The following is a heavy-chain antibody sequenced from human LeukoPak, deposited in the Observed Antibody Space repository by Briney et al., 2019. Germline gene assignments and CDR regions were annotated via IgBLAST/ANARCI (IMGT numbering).Heavy chain of an antibody. D-gene: IGHD2-2*02. CDR2: ISSSSSTI. V-gene: IGHV3-48*01. J-gene: IGHJ6*03. CDR1: GFTFSSYS. CDR3: ARVVCSSTSCYIGPDYYYMDV. Sequence: GGSLRLSCAASGFTFSSYSMNWVRQAPGKGLEWVSYISSSSSTIYYADSVKGRFTISRDNAKNSLYLQMNSLRAEDTAVYYCARVVCSSTSCYIGPDYYYMDVWGKGTTVTVSS.